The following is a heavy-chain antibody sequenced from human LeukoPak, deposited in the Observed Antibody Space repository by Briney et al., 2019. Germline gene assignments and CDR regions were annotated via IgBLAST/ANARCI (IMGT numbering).Heavy chain of an antibody. CDR3: ARDQWMTG. D-gene: IGHD3-9*01. V-gene: IGHV3-21*01. CDR1: GFIFSTYW. Sequence: GGSLRLSCAASGFIFSTYWMNWVRQAPGKGLEWVSSISSSSSYIYYADSVKGRFTISRDNAKNSLYLQMNSLRAEDTAVYYCARDQWMTGWGQGTLVTVSS. CDR2: ISSSSSYI. J-gene: IGHJ4*02.